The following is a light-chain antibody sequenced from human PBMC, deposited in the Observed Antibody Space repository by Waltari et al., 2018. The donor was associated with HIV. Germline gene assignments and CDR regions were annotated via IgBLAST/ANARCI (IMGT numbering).Light chain of an antibody. J-gene: IGKJ2*01. CDR3: QQRSNWPRMYT. CDR2: DAS. CDR1: QSFSNSY. Sequence: EIVLTQSPGTLSLSPGERATLSCRASQSFSNSYLAWYQQKPGQAPRLLIYDASNRATGIPGRFSGSGSGTDFTLTITSLEPEDFAVYYCQQRSNWPRMYTFGQGTKLEIK. V-gene: IGKV3-11*01.